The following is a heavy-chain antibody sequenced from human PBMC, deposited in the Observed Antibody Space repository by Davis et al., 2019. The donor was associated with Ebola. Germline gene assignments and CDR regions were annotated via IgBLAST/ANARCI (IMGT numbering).Heavy chain of an antibody. CDR2: INHSGST. V-gene: IGHV4-34*01. D-gene: IGHD3-10*01. J-gene: IGHJ4*02. CDR1: GGSFSGYY. Sequence: PSETLSLTCAVYGGSFSGYYWSWIRQPPGKGLEWIGEINHSGSTNYNPSLKSRVTISVDTSKNQFSLKLSSVTAADTAVYYCARGVGTMAFDYWGQGTLVTVSS. CDR3: ARGVGTMAFDY.